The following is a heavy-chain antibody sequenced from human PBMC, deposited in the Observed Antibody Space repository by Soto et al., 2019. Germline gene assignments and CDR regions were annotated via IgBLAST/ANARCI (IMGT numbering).Heavy chain of an antibody. D-gene: IGHD2-8*01. CDR3: ARDIESVTAKHFFYYYAMDV. CDR1: GFTFSNYG. J-gene: IGHJ6*02. CDR2: VSANNGHT. Sequence: ASVKVCCKASGFTFSNYGLNWVRQAPGQGLEWMGWVSANNGHTNYAQNLQGRVSMTTDTSTSTAYMELRGLTFDDTAVYYCARDIESVTAKHFFYYYAMDVWGRGTTVTV. V-gene: IGHV1-18*01.